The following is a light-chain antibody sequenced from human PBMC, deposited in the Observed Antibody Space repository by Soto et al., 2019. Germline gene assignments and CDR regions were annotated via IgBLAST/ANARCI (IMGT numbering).Light chain of an antibody. CDR1: SGSVSTSYY. Sequence: QTVVTQEPSFSVSPGGTVTLTCGLSSGSVSTSYYPSWYQQTPGQAPRTLISSTNIRSSGVPDRFSGSILGNKAALTITGAQADDESEYYCLLYMGSGVSVFGGGTKLTVL. V-gene: IGLV8-61*01. J-gene: IGLJ3*02. CDR3: LLYMGSGVSV. CDR2: STN.